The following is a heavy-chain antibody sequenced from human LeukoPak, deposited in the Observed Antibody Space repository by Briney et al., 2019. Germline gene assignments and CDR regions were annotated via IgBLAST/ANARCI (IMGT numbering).Heavy chain of an antibody. CDR1: GFTFSSYW. J-gene: IGHJ4*01. CDR2: INGDGSST. V-gene: IGHV3-74*01. CDR3: ARAVYYSNYLGY. D-gene: IGHD3-10*01. Sequence: GGSLRLSCAASGFTFSSYWMHWVRQAPGKGLVWVSRINGDGSSTNYADSVEGRFTISRDNAKNTLYLQMSSLRAEDTAVYYCARAVYYSNYLGYWGQGTLVTVSS.